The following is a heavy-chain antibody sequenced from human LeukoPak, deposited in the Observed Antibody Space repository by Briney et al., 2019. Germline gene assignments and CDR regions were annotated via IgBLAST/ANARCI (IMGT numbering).Heavy chain of an antibody. D-gene: IGHD3-3*01. CDR1: GGSISSYY. V-gene: IGHV4-59*01. J-gene: IGHJ4*02. CDR2: IYYSGST. CDR3: ARGLRFLEWPSPFSY. Sequence: PSETLSLTCTVSGGSISSYYWSWIRQPPGKGLEWIGYIYYSGSTNYNPSLKSRVTISVDTSKNQLSLKLSSVTAADTAVYYCARGLRFLEWPSPFSYWGQGTLVTVSS.